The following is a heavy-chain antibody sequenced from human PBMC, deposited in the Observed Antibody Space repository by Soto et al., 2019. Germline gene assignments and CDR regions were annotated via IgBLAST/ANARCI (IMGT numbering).Heavy chain of an antibody. CDR3: ASQSKYRNTVGNWFDP. D-gene: IGHD3-16*02. J-gene: IGHJ5*02. Sequence: SETLSLTCTVSGGSISSGDYYWSWIRQPPGKGLEWIGYIYYSGSTYYNPSLKSRVTISVDTSKNQFSLKLSSVTAADTAVYYCASQSKYRNTVGNWFDPWGQGTLVTVSS. CDR2: IYYSGST. V-gene: IGHV4-30-4*01. CDR1: GGSISSGDYY.